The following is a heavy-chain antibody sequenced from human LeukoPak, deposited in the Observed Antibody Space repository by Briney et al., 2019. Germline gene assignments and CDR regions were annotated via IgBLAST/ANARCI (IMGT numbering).Heavy chain of an antibody. V-gene: IGHV4-39*07. D-gene: IGHD5-24*01. Sequence: SETLSLTCTVSGGSISSSSYHWGWIRQPPGKGLEWIGSIYHSGSTYYNPSLKSRVTISVDTSKNQFSLKLSSVTAADTAVYYCAREQRWLQSLDYWGQGTLVTVSS. CDR3: AREQRWLQSLDY. CDR1: GGSISSSSYH. CDR2: IYHSGST. J-gene: IGHJ4*02.